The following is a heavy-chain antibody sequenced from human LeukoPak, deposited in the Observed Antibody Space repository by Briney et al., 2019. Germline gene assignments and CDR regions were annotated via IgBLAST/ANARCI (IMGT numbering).Heavy chain of an antibody. V-gene: IGHV3-53*01. CDR2: IYSGGST. J-gene: IGHJ5*02. CDR1: GFTVSSNY. CDR3: ASYGDYDEFDP. Sequence: QPGGSLRLSCAASGFTVSSNYMSWVRQAPGKGLEWVSVIYSGGSTYYADSVKGRFTISRDNSKNTLYLQINSLRAEDTAVYYCASYGDYDEFDPWGQGTLVTVSS. D-gene: IGHD4-17*01.